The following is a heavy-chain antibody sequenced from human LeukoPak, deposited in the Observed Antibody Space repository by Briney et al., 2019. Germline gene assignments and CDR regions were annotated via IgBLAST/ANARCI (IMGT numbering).Heavy chain of an antibody. J-gene: IGHJ3*02. CDR2: LKSRIDGGTT. Sequence: PGGSLRLSCTASGFIFANAWMNWVRQAPGKGLEWVGRLKSRIDGGTTDYAAPVKGRFIFSRDDPKNTLYLQMNSLKTEDTAVYYCATGMTTVWGDVLDIWGQGTTVAVSS. V-gene: IGHV3-15*07. CDR3: ATGMTTVWGDVLDI. CDR1: GFIFANAW. D-gene: IGHD4-17*01.